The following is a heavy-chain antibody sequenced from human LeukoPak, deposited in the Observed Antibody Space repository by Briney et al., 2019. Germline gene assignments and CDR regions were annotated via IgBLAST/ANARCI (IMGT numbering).Heavy chain of an antibody. CDR1: GGSISNSSYY. D-gene: IGHD6-13*01. Sequence: SETLSLTCTVSGGSISNSSYYWGWIRQPPGKGLEWIGSIYYSGSTYYNPSLKSRVTISVDTSKNQFSLKLSSVTAADTAVYYCARVGEHSSSGLDYWGQGTLVTVSS. CDR3: ARVGEHSSSGLDY. J-gene: IGHJ4*02. CDR2: IYYSGST. V-gene: IGHV4-39*07.